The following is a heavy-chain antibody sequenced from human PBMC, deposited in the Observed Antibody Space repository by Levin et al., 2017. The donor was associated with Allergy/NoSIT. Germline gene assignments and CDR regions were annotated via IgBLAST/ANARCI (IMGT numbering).Heavy chain of an antibody. V-gene: IGHV1-69*13. CDR3: ARKYYYGSGKKVDYYYYGMDV. CDR1: GGTFSSYA. Sequence: SVKVSCKASGGTFSSYAISWVRQAPGQGLEWMGGIIPIFGTANYAQKFQGRVTITADESTSTAYMELSSLRSEDTAVYYCARKYYYGSGKKVDYYYYGMDVWGQGTTVTVSS. CDR2: IIPIFGTA. D-gene: IGHD3-10*01. J-gene: IGHJ6*02.